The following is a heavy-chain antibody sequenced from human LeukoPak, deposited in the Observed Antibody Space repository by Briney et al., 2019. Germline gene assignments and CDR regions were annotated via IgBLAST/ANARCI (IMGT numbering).Heavy chain of an antibody. Sequence: GGSLRLSCAASGFTVSSNYMSWVRRAPEKGLEWVSVIYSGGSTYYADSVKGRFTISRDNSKNTLYLQMNSLRAEDTAVYYCLYSSSSLVDYWGQGTLVTVSS. J-gene: IGHJ4*02. CDR2: IYSGGST. V-gene: IGHV3-66*01. D-gene: IGHD6-6*01. CDR1: GFTVSSNY. CDR3: LYSSSSLVDY.